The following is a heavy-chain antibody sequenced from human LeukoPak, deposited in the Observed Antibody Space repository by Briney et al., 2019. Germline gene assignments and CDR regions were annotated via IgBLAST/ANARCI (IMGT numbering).Heavy chain of an antibody. D-gene: IGHD5-18*01. CDR1: GYTFTSYG. J-gene: IGHJ6*02. Sequence: ASVKVSCKASGYTFTSYGISWVRQAPGQGLEWMGWISAYNSNTNYAQKLQGRVTMTTDTSTSTAYMELRSLRSDDTAVYYCARVPGGGYNYGSYYYGMDVWGQGTTVTVSS. CDR2: ISAYNSNT. CDR3: ARVPGGGYNYGSYYYGMDV. V-gene: IGHV1-18*01.